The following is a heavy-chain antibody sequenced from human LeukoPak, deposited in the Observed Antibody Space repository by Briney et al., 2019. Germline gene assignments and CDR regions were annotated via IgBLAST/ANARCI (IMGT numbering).Heavy chain of an antibody. CDR3: AKVFIKYCSTPSCYVFDY. CDR2: ISAYNGNT. J-gene: IGHJ4*02. V-gene: IGHV1-18*01. Sequence: GASVKVSCKASGYTFTSYGISWVRQAPGQGLEWMGWISAYNGNTNYAQKLQGRVTMTTDASTSTAYMELRSLRSDDTAVYYCAKVFIKYCSTPSCYVFDYWGQGTLVTVSS. CDR1: GYTFTSYG. D-gene: IGHD2-2*01.